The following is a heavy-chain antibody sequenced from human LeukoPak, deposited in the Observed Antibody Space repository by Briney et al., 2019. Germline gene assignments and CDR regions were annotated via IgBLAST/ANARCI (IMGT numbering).Heavy chain of an antibody. CDR1: GFSLSTSGVG. J-gene: IGHJ4*02. Sequence: ESGPTLVKPTQTLTLTCTFSGFSLSTSGVGVGWIRQPPGKALEWLALIYWNDDKRYSPSLKSRLTITKDTSKNQVVLTMTNMDPVDTATYYCAHAPQQQPYGRIFDYWGQGTLVTVSS. D-gene: IGHD4-17*01. CDR2: IYWNDDK. CDR3: AHAPQQQPYGRIFDY. V-gene: IGHV2-5*01.